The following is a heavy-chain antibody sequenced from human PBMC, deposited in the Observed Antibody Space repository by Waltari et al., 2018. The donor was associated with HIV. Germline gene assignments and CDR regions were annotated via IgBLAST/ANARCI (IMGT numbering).Heavy chain of an antibody. V-gene: IGHV3-53*01. CDR3: ATGVRYYGP. D-gene: IGHD3-10*01. J-gene: IGHJ5*02. CDR1: HFTLSHRP. CDR2: IYPDDTT. Sequence: EVLLTESGGRLIQTGGSLGLSCVASHFTLSHRPVTWVSQASGGPLEWVAVIYPDDTTHDADSVRGRFTISRVRSRTSVLLLMNGLFADDTAIYYCATGVRYYGPWGQGTRVTVSS.